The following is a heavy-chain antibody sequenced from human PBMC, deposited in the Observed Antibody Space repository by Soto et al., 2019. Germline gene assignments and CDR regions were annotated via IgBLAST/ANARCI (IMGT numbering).Heavy chain of an antibody. D-gene: IGHD3-22*01. J-gene: IGHJ4*02. CDR2: ISAYNGNT. CDR1: GYTFTSYG. V-gene: IGHV1-18*01. Sequence: ASVKVSCKASGYTFTSYGISWVRQAPGQGLEWMGWISAYNGNTNYAQKLQGRVTMTTGTSTSTAYMELRSLRSDDTAVYYCARPRTLSLNYYDSSGYSYFDYWGQGTLVTVSS. CDR3: ARPRTLSLNYYDSSGYSYFDY.